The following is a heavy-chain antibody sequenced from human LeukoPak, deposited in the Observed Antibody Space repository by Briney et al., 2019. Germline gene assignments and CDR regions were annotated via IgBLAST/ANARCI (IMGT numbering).Heavy chain of an antibody. CDR3: ARGRRVRGVYFDY. CDR2: ISSSGSTI. CDR1: GFTFSSYE. V-gene: IGHV3-48*03. D-gene: IGHD3-10*01. J-gene: IGHJ4*02. Sequence: GGSLRLSCAASGFTFSSYEMNWVRQAPGKGLDWVSYISSSGSTIYYADSVKGRFTISRDNAKNSLYLQMNSLRAEDTAVYYCARGRRVRGVYFDYWGQGTLVTVSS.